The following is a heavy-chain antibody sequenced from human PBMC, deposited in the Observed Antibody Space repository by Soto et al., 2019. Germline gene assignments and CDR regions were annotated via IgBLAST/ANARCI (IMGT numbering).Heavy chain of an antibody. CDR2: ISAYNGNT. V-gene: IGHV1-18*04. Sequence: ASVKVSCKASGYTFTSYGISWVRQAPGQGLEWMGWISAYNGNTNYAQKLQGRVTMTTDTSTSTAYMELRSLRSDDTAVYYCARDGRGSYYPYYGMDVWGQGTTVTVSS. D-gene: IGHD1-26*01. J-gene: IGHJ6*02. CDR3: ARDGRGSYYPYYGMDV. CDR1: GYTFTSYG.